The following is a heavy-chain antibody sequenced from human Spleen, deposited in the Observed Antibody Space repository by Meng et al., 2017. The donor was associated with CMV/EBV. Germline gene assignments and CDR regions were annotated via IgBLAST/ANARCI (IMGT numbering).Heavy chain of an antibody. V-gene: IGHV3-74*01. D-gene: IGHD2-21*01. CDR3: ATENPSAYCGGDCYYY. J-gene: IGHJ4*02. CDR2: INSDGSST. CDR1: GFTLSSYW. Sequence: GFTLSSYWMHWVRQAPGKGLVWVSRINSDGSSTSYADSVKGRFTISRDNAKNTLYLQMNSLRAEDTAVYYCATENPSAYCGGDCYYYWGQGTLVTVSS.